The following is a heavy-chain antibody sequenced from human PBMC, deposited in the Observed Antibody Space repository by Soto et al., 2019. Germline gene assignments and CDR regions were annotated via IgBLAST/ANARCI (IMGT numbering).Heavy chain of an antibody. CDR2: ITPNSGGT. V-gene: IGHV1-2*02. Sequence: QVQLVQSGAEVKKPGASVRVSCKASGYSFTGSYLHWVRQAPGQGLEWMGWITPNSGGTNSAQKFQGRVTMTRDTSVTTAYMELSRLTSDDTAVYYCAANDGGGYFYTALDIWGQGTMVTVSS. CDR1: GYSFTGSY. J-gene: IGHJ3*02. CDR3: AANDGGGYFYTALDI. D-gene: IGHD3-22*01.